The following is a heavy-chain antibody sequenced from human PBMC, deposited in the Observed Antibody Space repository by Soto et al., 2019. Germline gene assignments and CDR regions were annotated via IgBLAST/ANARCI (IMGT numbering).Heavy chain of an antibody. CDR1: GFTFSSYA. D-gene: IGHD2-2*02. CDR2: ISGSGGST. V-gene: IGHV3-23*01. CDR3: AKMGDCSSTSCYSRYNWFDP. Sequence: GGSLRLSCAASGFTFSSYAMSWVHQAPGKGLEWVSAISGSGGSTYYADSVKGRFTIARDNAKNTLYLQMNSLRAEDTAVYYCAKMGDCSSTSCYSRYNWFDPWGQGTLVNVSS. J-gene: IGHJ5*02.